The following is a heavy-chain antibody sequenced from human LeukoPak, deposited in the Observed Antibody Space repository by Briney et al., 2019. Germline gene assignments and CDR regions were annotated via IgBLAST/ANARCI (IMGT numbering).Heavy chain of an antibody. CDR3: ARDSSSSLDY. Sequence: SVKVSCKASGHAFTGYYMHWVRQAPGQGLEWMGWINPNSGGTNYAQKFQGRVTMTRDTSISTAYMELSRLISDDTAVYYCARDSSSSLDYWGQGTLVTVSS. CDR1: GHAFTGYY. CDR2: INPNSGGT. V-gene: IGHV1-2*02. J-gene: IGHJ4*02. D-gene: IGHD6-13*01.